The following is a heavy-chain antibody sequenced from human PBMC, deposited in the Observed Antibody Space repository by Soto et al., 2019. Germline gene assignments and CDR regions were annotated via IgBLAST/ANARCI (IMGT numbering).Heavy chain of an antibody. CDR3: ARCKDDYGDYYFDY. D-gene: IGHD4-17*01. CDR1: GFTFSSYA. Sequence: QVQLVESGGGVVQPGRSLRLSCAASGFTFSSYAMHWVRQAPGKGLEWVAVISYDGSNKYYADSVKGRFTISRDNSKNTLYLQMNSLRAEDTAVYYCARCKDDYGDYYFDYWGQGTLVTVSS. V-gene: IGHV3-30-3*01. J-gene: IGHJ4*02. CDR2: ISYDGSNK.